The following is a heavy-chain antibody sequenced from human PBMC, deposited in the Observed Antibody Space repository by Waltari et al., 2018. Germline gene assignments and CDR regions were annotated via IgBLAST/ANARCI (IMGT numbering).Heavy chain of an antibody. V-gene: IGHV4-38-2*01. D-gene: IGHD3-16*01. J-gene: IGHJ4*02. Sequence: QVHLQESGPGLVKPSETLSLTCDVSGVSITSSYYWGWVRKSPGKGLEWIGNVFRSGTTSSTPSRSSRITMSVDTSKNQFSLKLKSVTAADSAIYYCASEYGGSYFDYWGQGVRVNVSS. CDR3: ASEYGGSYFDY. CDR2: VFRSGTT. CDR1: GVSITSSYY.